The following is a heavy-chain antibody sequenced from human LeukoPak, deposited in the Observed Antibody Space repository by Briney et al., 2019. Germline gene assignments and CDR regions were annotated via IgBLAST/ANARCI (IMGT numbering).Heavy chain of an antibody. Sequence: RGSLRLSCAASGFTFSSYWMHWVRQAPGKGLVWVSRINSDGSSTSYADSVKGRFTISRDNAKNTLWLQMNSLRAEDTAVYYCARARGAVAADYWGQGTLVTVSS. CDR1: GFTFSSYW. V-gene: IGHV3-74*01. J-gene: IGHJ4*02. D-gene: IGHD6-19*01. CDR3: ARARGAVAADY. CDR2: INSDGSST.